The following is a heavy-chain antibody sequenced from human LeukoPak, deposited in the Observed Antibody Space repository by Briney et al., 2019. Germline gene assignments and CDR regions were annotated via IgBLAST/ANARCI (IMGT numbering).Heavy chain of an antibody. CDR1: GGSISSGSYY. Sequence: SETLSLTCTVSGGSISSGSYYWSWIRQPAGEGLEWIGRIYTSGSTNYNPSLKSRVTISVDTSKNQFSLKLSSVTAADTAVYYCARVSEWELLRPNYYFDYWGQGTLVTVSS. D-gene: IGHD1-26*01. J-gene: IGHJ4*02. CDR3: ARVSEWELLRPNYYFDY. V-gene: IGHV4-61*02. CDR2: IYTSGST.